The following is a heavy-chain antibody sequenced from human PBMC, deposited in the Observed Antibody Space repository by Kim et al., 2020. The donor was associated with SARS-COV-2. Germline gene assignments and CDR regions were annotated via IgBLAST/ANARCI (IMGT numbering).Heavy chain of an antibody. D-gene: IGHD3-10*01. CDR2: ISFDGRNK. Sequence: GGSLRLSCAASGVSFDSYAMHWVRQAPGNGLEWVAVISFDGRNKDYADSVKGRFTISRDNSKSTLHLQMNSLRGEDTAVYYCSRGSYYGPVRLDDYYSGMDVWGPGNTVTASS. J-gene: IGHJ6*02. V-gene: IGHV3-30-3*01. CDR3: SRGSYYGPVRLDDYYSGMDV. CDR1: GVSFDSYA.